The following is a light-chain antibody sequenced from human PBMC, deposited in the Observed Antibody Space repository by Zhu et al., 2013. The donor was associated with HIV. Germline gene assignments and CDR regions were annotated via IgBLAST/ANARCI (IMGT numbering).Light chain of an antibody. CDR1: QTVSYKY. J-gene: IGKJ1*01. Sequence: VLMQSPGTLSLSPGERATLSCRASQTVSYKYITWYHQKSGQPPRLLLYGSSIRAPGIPDRFSGSGSGTDFTLTITGLEPEDSGMYFCQRFGSSLTWTLAKGPTWKSN. V-gene: IGKV3-20*01. CDR2: GSS. CDR3: QRFGSSLTWT.